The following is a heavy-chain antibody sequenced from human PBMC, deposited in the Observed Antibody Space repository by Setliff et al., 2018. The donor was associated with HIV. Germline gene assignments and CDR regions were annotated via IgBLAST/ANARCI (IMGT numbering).Heavy chain of an antibody. Sequence: SETLSLTCTVSGGSVSNYYWTWIRQSAGKGLEWIGHINTSGSTKYNPSLKSRLTMSVDSSGNQFSLTLTSVTAADTAVYYCARDRNYPDTSGYWQVFDIWGQGTMVTVSS. J-gene: IGHJ3*02. D-gene: IGHD3-22*01. V-gene: IGHV4-4*07. CDR3: ARDRNYPDTSGYWQVFDI. CDR2: INTSGST. CDR1: GGSVSNYY.